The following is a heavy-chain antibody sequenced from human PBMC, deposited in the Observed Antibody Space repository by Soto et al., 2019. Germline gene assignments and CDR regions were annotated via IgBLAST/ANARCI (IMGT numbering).Heavy chain of an antibody. CDR2: IRSKANDYAT. CDR1: GFTFSGST. D-gene: IGHD2-15*01. J-gene: IGHJ1*01. CDR3: TGGYCTGGTCYSGYFQH. Sequence: EVQLVQSGGGLVQPGGSLKLSCAASGFTFSGSTVHWVRQASGEGLQWVGRIRSKANDYATTYIASVKGRFTISRDDSRNTAYLQMSDLKTEDTAVGYCTGGYCTGGTCYSGYFQHWGQGALVTVFS. V-gene: IGHV3-73*02.